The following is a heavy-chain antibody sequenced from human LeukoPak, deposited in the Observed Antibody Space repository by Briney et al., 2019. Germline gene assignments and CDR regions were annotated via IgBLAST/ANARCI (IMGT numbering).Heavy chain of an antibody. V-gene: IGHV1-46*01. CDR1: GYTFTGYY. CDR2: INPSGGST. Sequence: ASVKVSCKASGYTFTGYYMNWVRQAPGQGLEWMGIINPSGGSTSYAQKFQGRVTMTRDTSISTAYMELSSLRYDDTAVYYCATNILVRDIINWFDPWGQGTLVTVSS. D-gene: IGHD3-10*01. J-gene: IGHJ5*02. CDR3: ATNILVRDIINWFDP.